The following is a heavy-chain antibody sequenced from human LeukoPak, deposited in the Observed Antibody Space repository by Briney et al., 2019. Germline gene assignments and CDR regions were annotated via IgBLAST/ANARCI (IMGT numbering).Heavy chain of an antibody. CDR2: IYYSGST. D-gene: IGHD3-10*01. CDR3: ARHLPDYGSGSYYYYYYYGMDV. CDR1: GVPISSYY. V-gene: IGHV4-59*08. J-gene: IGHJ6*01. Sequence: SGTLSLTCTVSGVPISSYYWSWIRAPPGKGLNGMGCIYYSGSTNYTPSLTSRVTISVHTYKNQFFLKLSSVTAADTAVYYCARHLPDYGSGSYYYYYYYGMDVWGGGTTLSVCS.